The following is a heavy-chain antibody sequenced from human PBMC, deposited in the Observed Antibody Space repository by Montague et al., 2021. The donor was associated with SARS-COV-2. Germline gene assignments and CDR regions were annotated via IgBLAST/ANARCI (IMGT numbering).Heavy chain of an antibody. CDR3: VAHRITGWAFDY. V-gene: IGHV2-5*02. J-gene: IGHJ4*02. CDR1: GFSLSTSGVG. D-gene: IGHD1-20*01. Sequence: PALVKPTQTLTLTCTFSGFSLSTSGVGVGWIRQPPGKALEWLALIYWDDDKRYSPSLKSRLTTTKDTSKNQVVLTMTNMDPVDTATYYCVAHRITGWAFDYWGQGTLVTVSS. CDR2: IYWDDDK.